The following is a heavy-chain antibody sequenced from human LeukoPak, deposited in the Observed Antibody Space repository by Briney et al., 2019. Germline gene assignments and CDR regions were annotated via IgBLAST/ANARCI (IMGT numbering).Heavy chain of an antibody. V-gene: IGHV3-23*01. Sequence: GGSPRLSCAGSGFTFSSYAMTWVRQAPGKGLQWVSVISGGGRDTYYADSVKGRFTISRDNSKSTLYLQMNSLRAEDTATYYCARNFYYHDSGSYQDWGQGTLVTVSS. CDR3: ARNFYYHDSGSYQD. J-gene: IGHJ4*02. CDR1: GFTFSSYA. CDR2: ISGGGRDT. D-gene: IGHD3-10*01.